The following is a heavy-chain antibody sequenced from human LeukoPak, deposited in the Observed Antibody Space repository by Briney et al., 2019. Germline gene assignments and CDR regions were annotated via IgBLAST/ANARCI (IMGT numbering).Heavy chain of an antibody. CDR1: GFTFSRYW. CDR3: ARDPGYSGFDV. Sequence: GGSLRLSCTASGFTFSRYWMSWVRQVPGKGPEFVANIKEDGSEKSYVDFVKGRFTISRDNVKNSVSLQMNSLRVEDTAVYYCARDPGYSGFDVWGQGIMVIVSS. CDR2: IKEDGSEK. J-gene: IGHJ3*01. V-gene: IGHV3-7*01. D-gene: IGHD4-11*01.